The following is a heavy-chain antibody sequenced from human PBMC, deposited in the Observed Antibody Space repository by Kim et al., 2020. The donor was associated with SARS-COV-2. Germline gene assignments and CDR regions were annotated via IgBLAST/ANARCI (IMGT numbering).Heavy chain of an antibody. CDR3: ARGSRGVSSWQNYYYYGMDV. J-gene: IGHJ6*01. CDR2: INHSGST. V-gene: IGHV4-34*01. CDR1: GGSFSGYY. D-gene: IGHD6-13*01. Sequence: SETLSLTCAVYGGSFSGYYWSWIRQPPGKGLEWIGEINHSGSTNYNPSLKSRVTISVDTSKNQFSLKLSSVTAADTAVYYCARGSRGVSSWQNYYYYGMDVWGQGTTVTVSS.